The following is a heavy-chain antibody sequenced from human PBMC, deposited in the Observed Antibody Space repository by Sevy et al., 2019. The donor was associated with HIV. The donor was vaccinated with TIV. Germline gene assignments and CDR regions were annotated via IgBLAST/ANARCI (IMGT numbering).Heavy chain of an antibody. CDR2: IYYSGST. J-gene: IGHJ4*02. CDR3: ARDLRYCSGGSCHAFDY. V-gene: IGHV4-61*01. CDR1: GGSVSSGSYY. D-gene: IGHD2-15*01. Sequence: SETLSLTCTVSGGSVSSGSYYWSWIRQPPGKGLERIGYIYYSGSTNYNPSLKSRVTISVDTSKNQFSLKLSSVTAADTAVYYCARDLRYCSGGSCHAFDYWGQGTLVTVSS.